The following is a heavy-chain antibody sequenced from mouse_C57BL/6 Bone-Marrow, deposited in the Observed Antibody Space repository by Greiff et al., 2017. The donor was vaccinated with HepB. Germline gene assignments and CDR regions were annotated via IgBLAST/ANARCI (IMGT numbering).Heavy chain of an antibody. CDR2: ISYDGSN. D-gene: IGHD1-1*01. CDR3: ARDREYYGSSYGYFDV. J-gene: IGHJ1*03. V-gene: IGHV3-6*01. CDR1: GYSITSGYY. Sequence: EVQLQQSGPGLVKPSQSLSLTCSVTGYSITSGYYWNWIRQFPGNKLEWMGYISYDGSNNYNPSLKNRISITRDTSKNQFFLKLNSVTTEDTATYYCARDREYYGSSYGYFDVWGTGTTVTVSS.